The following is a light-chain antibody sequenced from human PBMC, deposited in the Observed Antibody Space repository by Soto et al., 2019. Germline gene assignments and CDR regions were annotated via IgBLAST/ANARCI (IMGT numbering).Light chain of an antibody. CDR3: QQYGGSVPWT. CDR1: QGSGDT. V-gene: IGKV3-20*01. Sequence: EIVMTQSPATLSVSPGEGATLSCRASQGSGDTLASYQQKPGQTPRLLIYGASTRATGIPDRFTGSGSGTDFTLTITRLEPEDFAVYYCQQYGGSVPWTFGQGTKVDIK. CDR2: GAS. J-gene: IGKJ1*01.